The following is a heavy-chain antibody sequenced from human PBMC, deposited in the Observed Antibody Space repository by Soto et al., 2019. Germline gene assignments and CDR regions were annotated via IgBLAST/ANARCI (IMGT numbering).Heavy chain of an antibody. Sequence: QVQLVESGGGVVQPGRSLRLSCAASGFTFSSYGMHWVRQAPGKGLEWVAVIWYDGSNKYYADSVKGRFTISRDNSKNTLYLQMNSLRAEDTAVYYCARDHYTGITIFGVVLNQYGMNVWGQGTTVTVSS. V-gene: IGHV3-33*01. CDR2: IWYDGSNK. CDR3: ARDHYTGITIFGVVLNQYGMNV. D-gene: IGHD3-3*01. J-gene: IGHJ6*02. CDR1: GFTFSSYG.